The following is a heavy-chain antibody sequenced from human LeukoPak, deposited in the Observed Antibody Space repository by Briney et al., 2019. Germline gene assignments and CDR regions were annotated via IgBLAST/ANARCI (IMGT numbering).Heavy chain of an antibody. J-gene: IGHJ6*03. V-gene: IGHV4-4*07. CDR1: GGSISTYY. CDR2: IYTSGST. CDR3: ARENDILTGDYYMDV. Sequence: SESLSLTCTVSGGSISTYYWSWIRQPAGKGLEWIGRIYTSGSTNYNPSLKSRVTMSVDTSKNQFSLKLSSVTAADSAVYYCARENDILTGDYYMDVWGKGTTVTVSS. D-gene: IGHD3-9*01.